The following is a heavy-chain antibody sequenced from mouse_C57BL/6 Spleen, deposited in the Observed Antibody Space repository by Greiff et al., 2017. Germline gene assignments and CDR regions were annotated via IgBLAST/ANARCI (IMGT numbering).Heavy chain of an antibody. D-gene: IGHD2-3*01. Sequence: EVQLQQSGPELVKPGASVKITCKASGYTFTDYYMNWVKQSHGKSLEWIGDINPNNGGTSYNQKFKGKATLTVDKASSTAHMELRSLTSEDSAVYYCANYDGYYAWFAYWGQRTLVTVSA. V-gene: IGHV1-26*01. J-gene: IGHJ3*01. CDR3: ANYDGYYAWFAY. CDR1: GYTFTDYY. CDR2: INPNNGGT.